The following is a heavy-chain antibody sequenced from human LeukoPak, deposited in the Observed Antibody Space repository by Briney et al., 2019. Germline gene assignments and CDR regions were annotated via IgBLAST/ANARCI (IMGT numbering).Heavy chain of an antibody. D-gene: IGHD6-13*01. CDR1: GGSISSYY. CDR2: IYYSGST. CDR3: ARDPGRIAPDWYFDL. V-gene: IGHV4-59*12. J-gene: IGHJ2*01. Sequence: SETLSLTCTVSGGSISSYYWSWIRQPPGKGLEWIGYIYYSGSTNYNPSLKSRVIISVDTSKNQFSLKLSSVTAADTAVYYCARDPGRIAPDWYFDLWGRGTLVTVSS.